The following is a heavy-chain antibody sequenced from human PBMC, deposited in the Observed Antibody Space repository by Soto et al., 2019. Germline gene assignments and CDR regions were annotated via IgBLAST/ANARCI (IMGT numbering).Heavy chain of an antibody. D-gene: IGHD3-3*01. CDR1: GGSISGYY. CDR3: VRGYDFWSGTRYGMEV. CDR2: MYYSGSA. J-gene: IGHJ6*02. V-gene: IGHV4-59*01. Sequence: SETLSLTCTVSGGSISGYYWSWIRQPPGRGQEWIAYMYYSGSADYNPSLKSRVTISVDTSKNQFSLKLSSVTAADTAVYYCVRGYDFWSGTRYGMEVWGQGTTVT.